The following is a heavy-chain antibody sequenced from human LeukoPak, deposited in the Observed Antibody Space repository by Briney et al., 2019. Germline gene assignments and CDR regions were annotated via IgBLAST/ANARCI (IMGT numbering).Heavy chain of an antibody. D-gene: IGHD4-17*01. Sequence: SETLSLTCTVSGGSISSSSYYWGWIRQPPGKGLEWIGSIYYSGSTYFNPSLKSRVTISVDKSKNQFSLKLSSVTAADTAVYYCARDFYGDYRGLDYWGQGTLVTVSS. CDR3: ARDFYGDYRGLDY. V-gene: IGHV4-39*07. J-gene: IGHJ4*02. CDR2: IYYSGST. CDR1: GGSISSSSYY.